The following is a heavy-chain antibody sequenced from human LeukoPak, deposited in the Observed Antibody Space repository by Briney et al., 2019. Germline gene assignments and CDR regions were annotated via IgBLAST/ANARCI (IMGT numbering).Heavy chain of an antibody. CDR1: FFTFTRSG. D-gene: IGHD6-19*01. CDR3: ARDLSSGWYGGGYYFDY. CDR2: ISYDGNHK. V-gene: IGHV3-30*03. Sequence: GGSLRLSCAASFFTFTRSGMHWVRQAPGKGLEWVAVISYDGNHKYYADSVKGRFTISRDNSKNSLYLQMNSLRAEDTAVYYCARDLSSGWYGGGYYFDYWGQGTLVTVSS. J-gene: IGHJ4*02.